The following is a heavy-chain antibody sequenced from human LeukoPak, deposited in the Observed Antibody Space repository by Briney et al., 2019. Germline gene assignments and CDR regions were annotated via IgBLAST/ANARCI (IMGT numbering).Heavy chain of an antibody. J-gene: IGHJ4*02. CDR2: IYYSGST. Sequence: NPSETLSLTCTVSGDSISSGGYYWSWIRQHPGKGLEWIEYIYYSGSTYYNPSLKSRLTISVDTSKNQFSLKLSSVTAADTAVYYCARGFESVTYGTYFDYWGQGTLVTVSS. CDR1: GDSISSGGYY. CDR3: ARGFESVTYGTYFDY. D-gene: IGHD4-17*01. V-gene: IGHV4-31*03.